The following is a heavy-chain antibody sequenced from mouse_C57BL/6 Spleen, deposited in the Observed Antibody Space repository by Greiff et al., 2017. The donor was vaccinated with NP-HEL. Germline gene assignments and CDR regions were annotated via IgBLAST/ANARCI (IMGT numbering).Heavy chain of an antibody. CDR1: GYTFTDYN. D-gene: IGHD2-3*01. Sequence: VQLKESGPELVKPGASVKMSCKASGYTFTDYNMHWVKQSHGKSLEWIGYINPNNGGTSYNQKFKGKATLTVNKSSSTAYIELRSLTSEDSAVYYCAIDGYYVYWGQGTTLTVSS. CDR2: INPNNGGT. V-gene: IGHV1-22*01. CDR3: AIDGYYVY. J-gene: IGHJ2*01.